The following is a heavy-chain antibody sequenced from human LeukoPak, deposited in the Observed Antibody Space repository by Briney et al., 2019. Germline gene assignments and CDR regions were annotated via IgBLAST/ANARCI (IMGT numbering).Heavy chain of an antibody. CDR1: GFTFSRYA. CDR3: AREGDYGGYYFDY. J-gene: IGHJ4*02. CDR2: IYSGGST. Sequence: GGSLRLSCAASGFTFSRYAMTWVRHAPGKGLEWVSVIYSGGSTYCADSVKGRFTISRDNSKNTLYLQMNSLRAEDTAVYYCAREGDYGGYYFDYWGQGTLVAVSS. D-gene: IGHD4-23*01. V-gene: IGHV3-66*01.